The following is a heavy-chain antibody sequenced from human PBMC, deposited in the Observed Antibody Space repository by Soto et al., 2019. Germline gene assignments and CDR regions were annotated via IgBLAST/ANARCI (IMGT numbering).Heavy chain of an antibody. V-gene: IGHV4-39*01. Sequence: SETLSLTCTVSGDSISSSSNFWGWIRQPPGKGLEWIGSIYYSGSTYYNPSLKSRVTISVDTSKNQFSLKLSSVTAADTAVYYCARHVNPWAQGAFDIWGQGTMVTVSS. CDR2: IYYSGST. D-gene: IGHD7-27*01. CDR3: ARHVNPWAQGAFDI. CDR1: GDSISSSSNF. J-gene: IGHJ3*02.